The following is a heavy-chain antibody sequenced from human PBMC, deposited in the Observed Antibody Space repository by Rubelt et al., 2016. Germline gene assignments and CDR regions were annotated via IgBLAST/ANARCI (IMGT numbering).Heavy chain of an antibody. Sequence: ASGFTFSSYGMHWVRQAPGKGLEWVAVIWYDGSNKYYADSGKGRFTISRDNSKNTLYLQMNSLRAEDTAVYYCARDRYCSGGSCYSSSFDYWGQGTLVTVSS. CDR1: GFTFSSYG. D-gene: IGHD2-15*01. CDR2: IWYDGSNK. CDR3: ARDRYCSGGSCYSSSFDY. V-gene: IGHV3-33*01. J-gene: IGHJ4*02.